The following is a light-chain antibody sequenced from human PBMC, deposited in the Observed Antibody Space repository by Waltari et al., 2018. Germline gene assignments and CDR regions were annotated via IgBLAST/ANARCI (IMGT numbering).Light chain of an antibody. Sequence: IQLTQSPSSLSASVGDRVTIPCRASQGISSYLAWYQQNPGKAPKLLIYAASTLQSAVPSRCIGSGVWTDFTLTISSLQPEDFATHYCQQLNSYPSWTFGQGTKVEIK. CDR3: QQLNSYPSWT. CDR1: QGISSY. CDR2: AAS. V-gene: IGKV1-9*01. J-gene: IGKJ1*01.